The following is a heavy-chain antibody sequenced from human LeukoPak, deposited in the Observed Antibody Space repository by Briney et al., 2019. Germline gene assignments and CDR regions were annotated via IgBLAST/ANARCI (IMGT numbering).Heavy chain of an antibody. CDR1: GGSFSGYY. D-gene: IGHD1-1*01. Sequence: SETLSLTCAVYGGSFSGYYWSWIRQPPGKGLEWIGEINHSGSTNYNPSLKSRVTISVDTSKNQSSLSVISVTAADTAVYFCARPTAGPATQGYDSWGQGILVTVAS. V-gene: IGHV4-34*01. CDR3: ARPTAGPATQGYDS. CDR2: INHSGST. J-gene: IGHJ4*02.